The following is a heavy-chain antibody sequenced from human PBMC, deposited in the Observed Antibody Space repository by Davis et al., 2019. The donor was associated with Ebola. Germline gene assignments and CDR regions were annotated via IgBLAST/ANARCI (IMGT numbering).Heavy chain of an antibody. CDR1: GFTFSGSA. CDR2: IRSKANSYAT. CDR3: TSTVTTFDY. Sequence: GGSLRLSCAASGFTFSGSAMHWVRQASGKELEWVGRIRSKANSYATAYAASVKGRFTISRDDSKNTAYLQMNSLKTEDTAVYYCTSTVTTFDYWGQETLVTVSS. V-gene: IGHV3-73*01. D-gene: IGHD4-11*01. J-gene: IGHJ4*02.